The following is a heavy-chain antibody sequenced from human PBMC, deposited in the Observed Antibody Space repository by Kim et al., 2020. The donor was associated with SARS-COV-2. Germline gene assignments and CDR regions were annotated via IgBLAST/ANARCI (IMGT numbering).Heavy chain of an antibody. CDR2: INHSGST. D-gene: IGHD1-26*01. V-gene: IGHV4-34*01. J-gene: IGHJ5*02. Sequence: SETLSLTCAVYGGSFSGYYWSWIRQPPGKGLEWIGEINHSGSTNYNPSLKSRVTISVDTSKNQFSLKLSSVTAADTAVYYCARRLRGATRRLNWFDPWGQGTLVTVSS. CDR3: ARRLRGATRRLNWFDP. CDR1: GGSFSGYY.